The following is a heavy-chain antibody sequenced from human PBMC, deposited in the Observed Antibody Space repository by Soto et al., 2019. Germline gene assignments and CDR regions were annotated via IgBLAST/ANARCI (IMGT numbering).Heavy chain of an antibody. J-gene: IGHJ4*02. CDR1: GYTFTNFG. D-gene: IGHD3-16*01. CDR3: ARGGTPIDY. V-gene: IGHV1-18*01. Sequence: QVQLVQSGAEVKKPGASVKVSCKTSGYTFTNFGLSWVRQAPGQGLEWMGWISAYNGNTNYAQNFQGRVTMTTDTATSTAYMELRSRRSDDTAVYYWARGGTPIDYWGQGTLVTVSS. CDR2: ISAYNGNT.